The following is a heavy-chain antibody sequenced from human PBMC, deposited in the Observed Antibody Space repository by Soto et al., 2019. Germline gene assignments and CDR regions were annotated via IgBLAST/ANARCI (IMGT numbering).Heavy chain of an antibody. Sequence: SETLSLTCTVSGGSISSGDYYWSWIRQHPGKGLEWIGCIYYSGTTYYNPSLQSRVTLSIDTSKNLFSLRLSSVTAADTAVYYCAREKSGGNPFAYWGQGTRVTVSS. CDR3: AREKSGGNPFAY. CDR1: GGSISSGDYY. D-gene: IGHD2-15*01. CDR2: IYYSGTT. V-gene: IGHV4-31*03. J-gene: IGHJ4*02.